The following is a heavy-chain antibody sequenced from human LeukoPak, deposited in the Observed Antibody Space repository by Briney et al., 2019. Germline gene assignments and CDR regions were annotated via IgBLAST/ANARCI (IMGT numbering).Heavy chain of an antibody. CDR1: GFTFDDYG. J-gene: IGHJ5*02. Sequence: RSGGSLRLSCAASGFTFDDYGMSWVRQAPGKGLEWVSGINWNGGSTGYADSVKGRFTISRDNAKNSLYLQMNSLRAEDTALYHCARGHDYSNNWFDPWGQGTLVTVSS. D-gene: IGHD4-11*01. CDR2: INWNGGST. CDR3: ARGHDYSNNWFDP. V-gene: IGHV3-20*01.